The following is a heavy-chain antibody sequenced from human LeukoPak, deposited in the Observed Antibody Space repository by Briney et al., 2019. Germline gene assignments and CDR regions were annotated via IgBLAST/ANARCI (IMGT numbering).Heavy chain of an antibody. Sequence: PGRSLRLSCAASEFTLSNYAMHWVRQAPGKGLEWVAVISYDGSNKDYADSVKGRFTISRDNSKNTLYLQMNSLRAEDSAVYYCARDIRPFTVVTVNGAFDIWGQGTMVTVSS. CDR3: ARDIRPFTVVTVNGAFDI. J-gene: IGHJ3*02. V-gene: IGHV3-30-3*01. D-gene: IGHD4-23*01. CDR2: ISYDGSNK. CDR1: EFTLSNYA.